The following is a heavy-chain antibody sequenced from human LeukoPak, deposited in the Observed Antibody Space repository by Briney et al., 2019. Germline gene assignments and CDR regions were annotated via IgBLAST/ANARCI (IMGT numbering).Heavy chain of an antibody. CDR1: GFTFSSSA. J-gene: IGHJ6*03. V-gene: IGHV3-53*01. D-gene: IGHD1-14*01. CDR3: ARYNYYYYMDV. Sequence: GGSLRLSCAASGFTFSSSAMSWVRQAPGKGLEWVSVIYSGGSTYYADSVKGRFTISRDNSKNTLYLQMNSLRAEDTAVYYCARYNYYYYMDVWGKGTTVTISS. CDR2: IYSGGST.